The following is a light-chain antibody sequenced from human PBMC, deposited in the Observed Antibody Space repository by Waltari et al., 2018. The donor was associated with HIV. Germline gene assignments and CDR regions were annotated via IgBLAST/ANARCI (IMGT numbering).Light chain of an antibody. CDR3: CSYAGGTTSV. V-gene: IGLV2-23*02. J-gene: IGLJ3*02. Sequence: QSALTQPASVSGSPGQSITISCTGTSRDIGGYDLVSWFQQHPGKAPKVMIYEVTKRPSGVSNRFSGSKSGNTASLTISGLQAEDEADYYCCSYAGGTTSVFGGGTKLTVL. CDR1: SRDIGGYDL. CDR2: EVT.